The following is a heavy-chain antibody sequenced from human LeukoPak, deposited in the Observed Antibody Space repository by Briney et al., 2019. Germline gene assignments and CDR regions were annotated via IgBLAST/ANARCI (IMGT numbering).Heavy chain of an antibody. V-gene: IGHV4-39*07. CDR2: IYYTGRT. J-gene: IGHJ4*02. CDR1: GGSISSNNYY. Sequence: PSETLSLTCTVSGGSISSNNYYWGWIRQPPGKGLEWIGTIYYTGRTYYNPSLKSRVTISVDTSKNQFSLKLSSVTAADTAVYYCARGANFYDSINYRTSFDYWGQGTLVTVSS. D-gene: IGHD3-22*01. CDR3: ARGANFYDSINYRTSFDY.